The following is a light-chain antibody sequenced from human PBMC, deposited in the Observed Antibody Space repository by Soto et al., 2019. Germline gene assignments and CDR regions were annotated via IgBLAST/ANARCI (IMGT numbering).Light chain of an antibody. Sequence: ETVMTQSPATLSVSPGERATLSCGASQSVSSALAWYQQKPGLPPRLLIYDASTRATGIPARFSGSGSGTDFTLTISSLQSQDFAVYYCQQYNKWPRTFGQGTKVAIK. V-gene: IGKV3-15*01. CDR3: QQYNKWPRT. CDR1: QSVSSA. CDR2: DAS. J-gene: IGKJ1*01.